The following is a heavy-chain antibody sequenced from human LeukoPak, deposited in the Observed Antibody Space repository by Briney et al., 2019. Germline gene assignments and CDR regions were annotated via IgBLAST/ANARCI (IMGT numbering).Heavy chain of an antibody. CDR1: GFSIKSYS. J-gene: IGHJ4*02. CDR3: ARLRDTVTSASDY. CDR2: ISSSGGYI. Sequence: GGSLRLSCAASGFSIKSYSMTWVRQAPGKGLEWVATISSSGGYIYYADSVKGRFTISRDTVQNSLFLQLNSLRVEDTAVYNCARLRDTVTSASDYWDQGTLVTVS. D-gene: IGHD5-18*01. V-gene: IGHV3-21*01.